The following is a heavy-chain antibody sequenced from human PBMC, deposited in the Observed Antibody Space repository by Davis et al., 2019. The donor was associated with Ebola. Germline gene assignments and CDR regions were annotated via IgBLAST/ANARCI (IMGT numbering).Heavy chain of an antibody. CDR2: ISSSGSTI. CDR1: GFTFSDYY. J-gene: IGHJ6*02. D-gene: IGHD2-15*01. CDR3: ARVDHFGGGYCSGGSCYLGDYGMDV. V-gene: IGHV3-11*01. Sequence: GESLKISCAASGFTFSDYYMSWIRQAPGKGLEWVSYISSSGSTIYYADSVKGRFTISRDNAKNSLYLQMNSLRAEDTAVYYCARVDHFGGGYCSGGSCYLGDYGMDVWGQGTTVTVSS.